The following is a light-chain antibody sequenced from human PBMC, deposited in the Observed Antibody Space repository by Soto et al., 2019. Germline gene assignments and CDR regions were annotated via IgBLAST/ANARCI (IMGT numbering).Light chain of an antibody. CDR2: DAS. V-gene: IGKV3-15*01. Sequence: EIVLTQSPATLSVSPGERATLSCRASQSVSSHLDWYQQKPGQAPRLLIYDASTRATGIPARFSGSGSGTEFTLTISSLQSEDFAVYYCQQYNNWPFTFGGGTKVEIK. J-gene: IGKJ4*01. CDR1: QSVSSH. CDR3: QQYNNWPFT.